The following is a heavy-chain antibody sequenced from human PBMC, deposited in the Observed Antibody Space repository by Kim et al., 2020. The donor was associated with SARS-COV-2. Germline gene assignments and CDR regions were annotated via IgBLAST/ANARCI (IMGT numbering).Heavy chain of an antibody. J-gene: IGHJ3*01. V-gene: IGHV3-23*01. CDR3: AECFSSGTWRGADASDV. Sequence: GKGRFTISRDNSKNMLYLQMSSLRGEDTAMYYCAECFSSGTWRGADASDVWGQGTMVTVSS. D-gene: IGHD3-22*01.